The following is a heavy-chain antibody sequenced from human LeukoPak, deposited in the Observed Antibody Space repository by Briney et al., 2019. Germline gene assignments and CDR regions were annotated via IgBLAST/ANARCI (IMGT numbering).Heavy chain of an antibody. D-gene: IGHD3-10*01. CDR3: ADYYASGSYPP. J-gene: IGHJ5*02. CDR1: GFIFSNAW. V-gene: IGHV3-15*07. Sequence: GGSLRLSYAASGFIFSNAWMNWVRQAPGRGLEWVGRILSKTSGGTTDYATPVKGRFTISRDDSKNMLYLHMNSLQIEDTAVYYCADYYASGSYPPWGQGTLVTVSS. CDR2: ILSKTSGGTT.